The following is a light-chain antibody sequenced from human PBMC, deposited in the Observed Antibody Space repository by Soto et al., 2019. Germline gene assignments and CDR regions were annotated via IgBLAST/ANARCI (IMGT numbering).Light chain of an antibody. CDR3: QQYGSSLWT. J-gene: IGKJ1*01. CDR2: GAS. CDR1: QSVSSNY. V-gene: IGKV3-20*01. Sequence: EIVLTQSPGTLSLSPGERATLSCRASQSVSSNYLAWNQQKPGQAPRVLRCGASSRATGIPDRFSGRGSGTDFTLTVSRLEPEDFAVYYCQQYGSSLWTFGQGTKVEIK.